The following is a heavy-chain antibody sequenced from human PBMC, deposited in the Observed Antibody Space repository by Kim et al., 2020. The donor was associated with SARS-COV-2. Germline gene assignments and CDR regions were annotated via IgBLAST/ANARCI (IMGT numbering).Heavy chain of an antibody. V-gene: IGHV4-34*01. CDR2: INHSGST. D-gene: IGHD3-22*01. Sequence: SEPLSLTCAVYGGSFSGYYWSWIRQPPGKGLEWIGEINHSGSTNYNPSLKSRVTISVDTSKNQFSLKLSSVTAADTAVYYCARGEGNYYYDSSGYGNHFEYWGQGSLVTVS. J-gene: IGHJ4*02. CDR1: GGSFSGYY. CDR3: ARGEGNYYYDSSGYGNHFEY.